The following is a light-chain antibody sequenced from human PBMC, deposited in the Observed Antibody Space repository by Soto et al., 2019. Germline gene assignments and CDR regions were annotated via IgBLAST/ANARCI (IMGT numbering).Light chain of an antibody. Sequence: SYELTQPPSVSVSPGQTATITCSGNKLGEKYACWYQQRPGQSPVLVIYQDTKRPSGIPERFSGSKSGNTATLTISGTQPMDEADFYCQSWDNNLVVFGGGTKLTVL. CDR3: QSWDNNLVV. CDR1: KLGEKY. CDR2: QDT. J-gene: IGLJ3*02. V-gene: IGLV3-1*01.